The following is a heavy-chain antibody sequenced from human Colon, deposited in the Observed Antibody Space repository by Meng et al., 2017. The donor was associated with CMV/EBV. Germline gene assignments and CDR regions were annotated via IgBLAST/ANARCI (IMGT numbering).Heavy chain of an antibody. CDR1: GFTFSRHT. D-gene: IGHD4-17*01. CDR2: ISSTSSFM. J-gene: IGHJ6*02. CDR3: AKVLRVGTNYYYYGLDV. V-gene: IGHV3-21*01. Sequence: GGSLRLSCAASGFTFSRHTMNWVRQAPGKGLEWVSSISSTSSFMFYADSVKGRFTVSRDNAKNLLYLQMHSLRAEDTAVYYCAKVLRVGTNYYYYGLDVWGQGTTVTVSS.